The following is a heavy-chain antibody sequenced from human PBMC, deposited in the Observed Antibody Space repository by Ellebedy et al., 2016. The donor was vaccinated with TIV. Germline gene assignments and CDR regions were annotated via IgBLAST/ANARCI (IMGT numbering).Heavy chain of an antibody. CDR2: INQHGNEQ. J-gene: IGHJ4*02. CDR3: ALPPDYYGSGSFDY. CDR1: GFVFSNYW. D-gene: IGHD3-10*01. Sequence: GESLKISCAASGFVFSNYWMSLVRQAPGKGLEWVASINQHGNEQYYVDSVKGRFTISRDNARNSVSLQMNSLRVDDTAVYFCALPPDYYGSGSFDYWGQGALVTVSS. V-gene: IGHV3-7*03.